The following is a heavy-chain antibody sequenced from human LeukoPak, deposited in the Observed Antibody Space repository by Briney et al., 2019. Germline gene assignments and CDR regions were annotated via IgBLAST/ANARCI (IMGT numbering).Heavy chain of an antibody. V-gene: IGHV4-59*01. CDR1: GGSTSGFY. D-gene: IGHD5-24*01. CDR3: ARSRDGYNIDS. Sequence: SGTLSLTCTVSGGSTSGFYWSWIRQPPGKGLEWVGHIYYSGSTNYNPSLKSRVTISVDTSKNQFSLKLTSVTAADTAVYYCARSRDGYNIDSWGQGTLVTVSS. CDR2: IYYSGST. J-gene: IGHJ4*02.